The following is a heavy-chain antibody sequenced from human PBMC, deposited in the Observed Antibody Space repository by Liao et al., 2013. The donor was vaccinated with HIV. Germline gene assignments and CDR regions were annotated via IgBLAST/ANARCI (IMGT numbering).Heavy chain of an antibody. CDR3: ASRRTERLTLFDIVRTRYYYFDS. CDR2: VHRGGAV. V-gene: IGHV4-34*02. Sequence: QVRLQQWGTGRLKPSETLSLTCAVYGDYGGTFSEYYGTWIRQSPGRGLEWIGEVHRGGAVKYNPAPQGPEPTISIDTSKSQVSLRLTSVTAADTAVYYCASRRTERLTLFDIVRTRYYYFDSWGQGTLVTVSS. J-gene: IGHJ4*02. CDR1: GDYGGTFSEYY. D-gene: IGHD2-15*01.